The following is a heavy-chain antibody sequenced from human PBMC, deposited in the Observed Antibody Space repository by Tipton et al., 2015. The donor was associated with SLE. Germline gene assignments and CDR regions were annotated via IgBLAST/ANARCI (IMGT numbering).Heavy chain of an antibody. D-gene: IGHD2-2*01. CDR3: ARVRWGYCATTSCDHYYYMDV. Sequence: LRLSCAVYGGSFSGYYGTWIRQPPGKGLEWIGEINHSGSTNYNPSLKSRVTMSVDTSKNQFSLKLSSVTAADTAVYYCARVRWGYCATTSCDHYYYMDVWGKGTTVTVSS. V-gene: IGHV4-34*01. J-gene: IGHJ6*03. CDR2: INHSGST. CDR1: GGSFSGYY.